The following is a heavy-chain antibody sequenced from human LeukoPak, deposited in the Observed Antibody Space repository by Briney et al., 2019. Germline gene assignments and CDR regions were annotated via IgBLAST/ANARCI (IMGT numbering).Heavy chain of an antibody. CDR1: GDSVSSNRAT. Sequence: SQTLSLTCAISGDSVSSNRATWTWIRQSPSRGLEWLGRTYFRSKWYNDYAVSVKSRITINPDTSKNQLSLQLNSVTPEDTAVYYCPRGRGDIDFDYWGQGTLVTVSS. CDR2: TYFRSKWYN. V-gene: IGHV6-1*01. CDR3: PRGRGDIDFDY. J-gene: IGHJ4*02.